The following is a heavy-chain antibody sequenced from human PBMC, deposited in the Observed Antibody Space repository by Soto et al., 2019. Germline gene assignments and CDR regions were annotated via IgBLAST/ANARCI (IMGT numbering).Heavy chain of an antibody. D-gene: IGHD6-13*01. CDR3: ARQSSNWYINWFDP. CDR2: IYYSGST. Sequence: SETLSLTCTVSGGSISSYYWSWIRQPPGKGLEWIGYIYYSGSTNYNPSLKSRVTISVDTSKNQFSLKLSSVTAADTAVYYCARQSSNWYINWFDPWGQGILVTVSS. CDR1: GGSISSYY. J-gene: IGHJ5*02. V-gene: IGHV4-59*01.